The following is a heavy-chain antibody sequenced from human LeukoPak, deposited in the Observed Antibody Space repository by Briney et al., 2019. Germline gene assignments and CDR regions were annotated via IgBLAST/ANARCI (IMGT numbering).Heavy chain of an antibody. V-gene: IGHV3-48*03. CDR2: ISSSGSTI. Sequence: GGSLRLSCAVSGFTFSSSYMNWVRQAPEKGLEWVSYISSSGSTIYYADSVKGRFTISRDNAKNSLYLQMNSLRAEDTAVYYCAELGITMIGGVWGKGTTVTISS. CDR1: GFTFSSSY. D-gene: IGHD3-10*02. CDR3: AELGITMIGGV. J-gene: IGHJ6*04.